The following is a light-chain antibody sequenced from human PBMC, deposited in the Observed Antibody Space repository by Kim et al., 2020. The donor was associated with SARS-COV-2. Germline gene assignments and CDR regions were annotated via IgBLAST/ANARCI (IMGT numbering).Light chain of an antibody. V-gene: IGLV1-40*01. CDR3: QSYDSSLSASV. J-gene: IGLJ3*02. Sequence: RVTSACTWGSSNIGANYEVPGCQQLPATAPKLLIHGNTNRPSGVPDRFSGSTAGTSASLAITGLQAEDEADYYCQSYDSSLSASVFGGGTQLTVL. CDR2: GNT. CDR1: SSNIGANYE.